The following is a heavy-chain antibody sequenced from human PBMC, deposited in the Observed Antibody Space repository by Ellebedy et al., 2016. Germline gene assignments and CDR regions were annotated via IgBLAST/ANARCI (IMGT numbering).Heavy chain of an antibody. CDR2: TSPGGAM. Sequence: GGSLRLSCAASEFTVSSSWVSWVRQSPGKGLEWVSLTSPGGAMHYADYVKGRFTISRDNSKNTFYLQMNSLTADDTAVYFCVKSGHSYAWSYWGQGTLVTVSS. J-gene: IGHJ4*02. D-gene: IGHD5-18*01. V-gene: IGHV3-53*01. CDR1: EFTVSSSW. CDR3: VKSGHSYAWSY.